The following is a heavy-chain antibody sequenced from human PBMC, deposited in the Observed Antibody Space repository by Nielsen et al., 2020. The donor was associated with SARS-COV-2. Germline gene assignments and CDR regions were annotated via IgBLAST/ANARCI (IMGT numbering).Heavy chain of an antibody. CDR2: ISNSGSVI. CDR1: GFTFRNHE. Sequence: GGSLRLSCAASGFTFRNHEMNWVRQIPGKGLEWVSYISNSGSVISYADSLKSRFTISRDNAQNSLYLQMNSLRAEDTAVYYCARAGLFSSGSYFDYWGQGTLVTVSS. D-gene: IGHD6-19*01. CDR3: ARAGLFSSGSYFDY. V-gene: IGHV3-48*03. J-gene: IGHJ4*02.